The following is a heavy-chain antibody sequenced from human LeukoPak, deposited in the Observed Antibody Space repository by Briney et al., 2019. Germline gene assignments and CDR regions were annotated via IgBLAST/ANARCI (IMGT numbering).Heavy chain of an antibody. D-gene: IGHD6-13*01. Sequence: PWETLSLTCTVSGGSISGYFWNWIRQPPGKGLEWIGYIYYSGSTNYNPSLKSRVTISIDTSKNQFSLKLTSVTAADTAVYYCAAGPPALEFWGQGTLVTVSS. CDR2: IYYSGST. J-gene: IGHJ4*02. CDR3: AAGPPALEF. V-gene: IGHV4-59*08. CDR1: GGSISGYF.